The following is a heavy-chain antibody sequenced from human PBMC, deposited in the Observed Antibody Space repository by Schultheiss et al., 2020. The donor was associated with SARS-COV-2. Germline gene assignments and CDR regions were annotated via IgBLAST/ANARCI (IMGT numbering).Heavy chain of an antibody. CDR1: GYSISSGYY. CDR3: ARGRYYYDSSGYYIDY. CDR2: IYYSGST. V-gene: IGHV4-38-2*02. Sequence: SETLSLTCTVSGYSISSGYYWGWIRQPPGKGLEWIGYIYYSGSTYYNPSLKSRVTISVDTSKNQFSLKLSSVTAADTAVYYCARGRYYYDSSGYYIDYWGQGTLVTVSS. D-gene: IGHD3-22*01. J-gene: IGHJ4*02.